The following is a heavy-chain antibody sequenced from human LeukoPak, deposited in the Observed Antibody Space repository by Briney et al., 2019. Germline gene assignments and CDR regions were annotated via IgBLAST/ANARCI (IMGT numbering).Heavy chain of an antibody. D-gene: IGHD2-15*01. CDR3: GRFGYVAAVDS. V-gene: IGHV3-7*01. Sequence: GGSLRLSCTASGFTFSSYWMTWVRQAPGKGLEWVANIEPAGSTTYYVDSVKGRFTISRDNAKNLLYLQMNSLRAEDSAVYHCGRFGYVAAVDSWGQGALVTVSS. CDR1: GFTFSSYW. CDR2: IEPAGSTT. J-gene: IGHJ4*02.